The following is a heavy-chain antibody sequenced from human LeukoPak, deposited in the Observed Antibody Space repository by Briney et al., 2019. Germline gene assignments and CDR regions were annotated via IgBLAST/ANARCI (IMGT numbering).Heavy chain of an antibody. Sequence: GGSLRLSCAASGFTFDNYAMSWVRQAPGKGLEWVSVTYSNGRTYYADSVKGRFTISRDISKNTLYLQMNSLRAEDTAVYYCARVLSGRGSLYDYYYYMDVWAKGPRSPSP. CDR1: GFTFDNYA. CDR2: TYSNGRT. CDR3: ARVLSGRGSLYDYYYYMDV. J-gene: IGHJ6*03. D-gene: IGHD3-10*01. V-gene: IGHV3-53*01.